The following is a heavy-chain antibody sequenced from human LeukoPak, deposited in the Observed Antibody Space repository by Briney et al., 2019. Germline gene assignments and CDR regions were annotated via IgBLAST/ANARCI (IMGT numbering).Heavy chain of an antibody. CDR2: IILSGST. Sequence: PSRTLSPTCAVSGGSIISSNWCGWVRQPPGKGLEWIGAIILSGSTNYHPSLKSRVTISVDKSKNQFSLKLSSVTAADTAVYYCARGPKGGRYYGSGRGYFDYWGQGTLVTVSS. J-gene: IGHJ4*02. CDR3: ARGPKGGRYYGSGRGYFDY. D-gene: IGHD3-10*01. CDR1: GGSIISSNW. V-gene: IGHV4-4*02.